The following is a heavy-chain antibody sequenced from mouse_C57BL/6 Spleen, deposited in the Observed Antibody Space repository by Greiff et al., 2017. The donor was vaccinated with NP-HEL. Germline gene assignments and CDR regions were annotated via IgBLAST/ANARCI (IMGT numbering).Heavy chain of an antibody. CDR1: GYTFTSYW. CDR2: IYPGSGST. Sequence: QVQLQQPGAELVKPGASVKMSCKASGYTFTSYWITWVKQRPGQGLEWIGDIYPGSGSTNYNEKFKSKATLTVDTSSSTAYMQLSSLTSEDSAVYYGARSTTGVAPFAYWGKGTLVTVSA. V-gene: IGHV1-55*01. D-gene: IGHD1-1*01. J-gene: IGHJ3*01. CDR3: ARSTTGVAPFAY.